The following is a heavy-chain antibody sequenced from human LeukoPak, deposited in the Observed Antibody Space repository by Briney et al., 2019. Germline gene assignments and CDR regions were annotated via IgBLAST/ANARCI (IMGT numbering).Heavy chain of an antibody. J-gene: IGHJ1*01. CDR1: GYTFTGYY. V-gene: IGHV1-2*02. CDR3: ARDGDPYYYDSSGYYLEYFQH. Sequence: ASVKVSCKASGYTFTGYYMHWVRQAPGQGLEWMGWINPNSGGTNYAQKFQGRVTMTRDTSISTAYMELSRLRSDDTAVYCCARDGDPYYYDSSGYYLEYFQHWGQGTLVTVSS. D-gene: IGHD3-22*01. CDR2: INPNSGGT.